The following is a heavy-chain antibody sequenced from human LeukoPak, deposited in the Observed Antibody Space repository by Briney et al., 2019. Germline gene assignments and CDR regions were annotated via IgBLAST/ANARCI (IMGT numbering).Heavy chain of an antibody. D-gene: IGHD3-9*01. CDR1: GYTFADYY. Sequence: ASVKVSCKASGYTFADYYIHWVRQAPGQGLEWMGWIYPKSGGTNSAQKFQGRVTMTRDTSISTAYMELSRLKFDDTAVYYCARVSTSGYRDWLDPWGQGTLVNVSS. J-gene: IGHJ5*02. V-gene: IGHV1-2*02. CDR3: ARVSTSGYRDWLDP. CDR2: IYPKSGGT.